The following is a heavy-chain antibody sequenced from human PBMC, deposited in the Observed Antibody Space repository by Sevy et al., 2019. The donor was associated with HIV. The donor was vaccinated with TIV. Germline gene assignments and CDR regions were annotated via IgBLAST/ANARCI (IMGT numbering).Heavy chain of an antibody. D-gene: IGHD3-10*01. V-gene: IGHV4-4*07. Sequence: SETLSLTCTVSGGSISSYYWSWIRQPAGKGLEWIGRIYPGGNSNYNPSLKSRVTMSVDTSKNQFSLRLSSVTAADTAVYYCARDYRYDVHGSGRHYFDYWGQGTLVTVSS. J-gene: IGHJ4*02. CDR1: GGSISSYY. CDR3: ARDYRYDVHGSGRHYFDY. CDR2: IYPGGNS.